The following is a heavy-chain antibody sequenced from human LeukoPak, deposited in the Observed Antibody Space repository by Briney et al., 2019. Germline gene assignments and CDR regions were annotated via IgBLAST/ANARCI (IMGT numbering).Heavy chain of an antibody. Sequence: GSLRLSCAASGFTFSSYSMNWVRQAPGKGLEWVSSISSSSYIYYADSVKGRFTISRDSAKNSLYLQMNSLRAEDTAVYYCARYPLGQLWYYYMDVWGKGTTVTVSS. J-gene: IGHJ6*03. CDR2: ISSSSYI. V-gene: IGHV3-21*01. CDR3: ARYPLGQLWYYYMDV. CDR1: GFTFSSYS. D-gene: IGHD5-18*01.